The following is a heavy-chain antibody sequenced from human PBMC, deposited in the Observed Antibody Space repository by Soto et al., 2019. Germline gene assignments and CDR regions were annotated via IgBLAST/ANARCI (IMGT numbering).Heavy chain of an antibody. CDR3: ARAAPRGGMDV. V-gene: IGHV3-33*01. CDR1: GLTFSSYG. Sequence: GGSLRLSCAASGLTFSSYGMHWVRQAPGKGLEWVAVIWYDGSNKYYADSVKGRFTISRDNSKNTLYLQMNSLKAEDTAVYYCARAAPRGGMDVWGQGTTVTVSS. D-gene: IGHD6-25*01. CDR2: IWYDGSNK. J-gene: IGHJ6*02.